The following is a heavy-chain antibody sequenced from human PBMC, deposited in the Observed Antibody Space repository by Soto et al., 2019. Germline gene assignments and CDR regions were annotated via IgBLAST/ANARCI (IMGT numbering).Heavy chain of an antibody. V-gene: IGHV5-10-1*01. CDR3: ARSDGFCSDGICYYDSFDI. D-gene: IGHD2-15*01. J-gene: IGHJ3*02. Sequence: PGESLKISCKGSGYGFTSYWINWVRQMPGKGLEWMGRINPRDSNTNYNPSLEGHVTFSADKSISTAYLRWTSLKASDTAIFYCARSDGFCSDGICYYDSFDIWGQGTVVTVSS. CDR1: GYGFTSYW. CDR2: INPRDSNT.